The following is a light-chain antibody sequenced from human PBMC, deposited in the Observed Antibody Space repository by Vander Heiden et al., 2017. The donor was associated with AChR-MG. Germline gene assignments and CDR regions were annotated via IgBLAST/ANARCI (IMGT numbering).Light chain of an antibody. J-gene: IGKJ4*01. CDR1: QTVSSN. V-gene: IGKV3-15*01. Sequence: EIVMTQSPGTLSVSPGERATLPCRASQTVSSNLAWYQQKPGQAPRLVIYGASTRATDIPARFSGSGSGTEFTLTISSLQSEDFAVYYCQQYNNWPLTFGGGTEVEIK. CDR2: GAS. CDR3: QQYNNWPLT.